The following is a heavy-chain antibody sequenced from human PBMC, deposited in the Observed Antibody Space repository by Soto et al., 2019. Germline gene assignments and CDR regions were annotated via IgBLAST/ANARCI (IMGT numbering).Heavy chain of an antibody. CDR1: GGSISSYY. Sequence: SDTLSLTCTVSGGSISSYYWSWIRQPPGKGLEWIGYIYYSGSTNYNPSLKSRVTISVDTSKNQFSLKLSSVTAADTAVYYCARVGFDSSGPNGMDVWGQGTTVTVSS. V-gene: IGHV4-59*07. D-gene: IGHD3-22*01. CDR2: IYYSGST. J-gene: IGHJ6*02. CDR3: ARVGFDSSGPNGMDV.